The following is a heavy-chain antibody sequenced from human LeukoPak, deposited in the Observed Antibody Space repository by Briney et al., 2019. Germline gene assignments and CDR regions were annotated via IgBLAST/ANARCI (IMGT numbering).Heavy chain of an antibody. J-gene: IGHJ6*02. D-gene: IGHD3-22*01. CDR1: GFTFSSYA. CDR2: IWYDGSNK. Sequence: GGSLRLSCAASGFTFSSYAMHWVRQAPGKGLEWVAVIWYDGSNKYYADSVKGRFTISRDNSKNTLYLQMNSLRAEDTAVYYCARDNYYYDSSGYYPTSGGMDVWGQGTTVTVSS. V-gene: IGHV3-33*08. CDR3: ARDNYYYDSSGYYPTSGGMDV.